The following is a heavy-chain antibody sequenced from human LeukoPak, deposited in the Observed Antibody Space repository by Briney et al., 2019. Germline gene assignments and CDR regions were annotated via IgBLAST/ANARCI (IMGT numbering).Heavy chain of an antibody. J-gene: IGHJ5*02. CDR3: ARHFPTYSGCPPRGFDP. D-gene: IGHD5-12*01. CDR2: TYYRSKWYN. CDR1: GDSVSSNSAA. Sequence: SQTLSLTCAISGDSVSSNSAAWNWIRQSPSRGLEWLGRTYYRSKWYNDYAVSVKSRISINPDTSKNQFSLKLSSVTAADTAVYYCARHFPTYSGCPPRGFDPWGQGTLVTVSS. V-gene: IGHV6-1*01.